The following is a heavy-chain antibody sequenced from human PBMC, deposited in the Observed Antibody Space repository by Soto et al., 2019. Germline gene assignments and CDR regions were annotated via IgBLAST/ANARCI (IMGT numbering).Heavy chain of an antibody. CDR3: ARDVVGVVRD. J-gene: IGHJ4*02. V-gene: IGHV1-8*01. CDR1: GYTFPRYE. CDR2: MNPNSGNT. D-gene: IGHD2-21*01. Sequence: SVKASCKASGYTFPRYEIKWVRQATGQGLEWMGWMNPNSGNTGYAQKFQGRVTMTRNTSISTAYMELSSLRSEDTAVYYCARDVVGVVRDWGKGTLVTVSS.